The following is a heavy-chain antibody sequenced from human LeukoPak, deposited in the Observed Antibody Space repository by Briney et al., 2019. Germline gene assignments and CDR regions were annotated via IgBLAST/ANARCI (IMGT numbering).Heavy chain of an antibody. Sequence: GGSLRLSCAASGFTFSSYAMHWVRQAPGKGLEWVAVISYDGSNKYYADSVKGRFTISRDKSKNTLYLQMNSLRAEDTAVYYCASRDYYDSSGYPDAFDIWGQGTMVTVSS. D-gene: IGHD3-22*01. CDR1: GFTFSSYA. CDR2: ISYDGSNK. J-gene: IGHJ3*02. CDR3: ASRDYYDSSGYPDAFDI. V-gene: IGHV3-30*14.